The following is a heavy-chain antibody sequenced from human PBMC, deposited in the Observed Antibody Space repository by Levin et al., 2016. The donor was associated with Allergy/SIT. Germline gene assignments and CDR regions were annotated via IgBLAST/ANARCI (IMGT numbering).Heavy chain of an antibody. Sequence: WVRQAPGQGLEWMGWINPNSGGTNYAQKFQGWVTMTRDTSISTAYMELSRLRSDDTAVYYCARGPLRGYCSSTSCYNWFDPWGQGTLVTVSS. CDR2: INPNSGGT. J-gene: IGHJ5*02. D-gene: IGHD2-2*01. V-gene: IGHV1-2*04. CDR3: ARGPLRGYCSSTSCYNWFDP.